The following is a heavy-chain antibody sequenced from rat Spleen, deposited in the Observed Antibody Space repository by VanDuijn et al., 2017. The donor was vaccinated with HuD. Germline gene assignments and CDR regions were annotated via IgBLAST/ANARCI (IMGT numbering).Heavy chain of an antibody. Sequence: EVQLVESGGGLVQPGGSLRLSCVASGLTFNNYWMTWIRQAPTKGLEWVATISSDGRRNYYRDSVKGRFTISRDNAKSTLYLQMNSLRSEDTATYYCTRVPGIAASDYWGQGVMVTVSS. J-gene: IGHJ2*01. CDR2: ISSDGRRN. CDR3: TRVPGIAASDY. D-gene: IGHD1-2*01. CDR1: GLTFNNYW. V-gene: IGHV5-31*01.